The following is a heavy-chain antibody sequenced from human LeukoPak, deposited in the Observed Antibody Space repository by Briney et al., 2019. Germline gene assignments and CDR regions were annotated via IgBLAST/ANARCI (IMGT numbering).Heavy chain of an antibody. CDR1: GFTFSNAY. CDR3: ITPPPYSAQ. CDR2: IKPKTDGETT. Sequence: GGSLRLSCAASGFTFSNAYMNWVRQAPGKGLEWVGRIKPKTDGETTEYAAPVKGRFSISRDDSKNMLYLQMNSLKTEDTAVYYCITPPPYSAQGGQGTLVTVSS. D-gene: IGHD2-21*01. V-gene: IGHV3-15*07. J-gene: IGHJ4*02.